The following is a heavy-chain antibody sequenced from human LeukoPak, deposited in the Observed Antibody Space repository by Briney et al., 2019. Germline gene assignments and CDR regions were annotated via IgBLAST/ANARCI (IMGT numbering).Heavy chain of an antibody. Sequence: SETLSLTCAVYRASLNNYYWAWIRQSPVKGLEWIGEIDQVGRSRYSPSLKSRLTISVDTSKNQFSLRLSSVTAADTALYFCARPVYCSVTTCTGPLHIWGQGTMVTVSS. D-gene: IGHD2-15*01. CDR1: RASLNNYY. J-gene: IGHJ3*02. CDR2: IDQVGRS. V-gene: IGHV4-34*01. CDR3: ARPVYCSVTTCTGPLHI.